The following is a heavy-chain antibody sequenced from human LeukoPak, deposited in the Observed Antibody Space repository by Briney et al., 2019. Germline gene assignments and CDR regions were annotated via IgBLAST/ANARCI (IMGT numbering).Heavy chain of an antibody. J-gene: IGHJ4*02. D-gene: IGHD6-19*01. CDR1: GFTFSTFSNYG. CDR3: AKHGSGRYFDY. CDR2: ISDSGGKT. V-gene: IGHV3-23*01. Sequence: GSLRLSCAASGFTFSTFSNYGMRWVRQAPGKGLEWVSAISDSGGKTYYADSMKGRFTISRDNSKNTLYLQMNSLRAEDTAVYYCAKHGSGRYFDYWGQGTLVTVSS.